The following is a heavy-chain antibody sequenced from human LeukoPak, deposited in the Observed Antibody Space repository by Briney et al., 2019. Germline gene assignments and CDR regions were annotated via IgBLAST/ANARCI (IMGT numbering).Heavy chain of an antibody. Sequence: GGSLRLSCAASGFTFSSYAMHWVRQAPGKGLEWVAVISYDGSNEYYADSVKGRFTISSDNSKNTLYLQMNSLRAEDTAVYYCAKDRDLRPEYSSGWYVWFDPWGQGTLVTVSS. CDR1: GFTFSSYA. D-gene: IGHD6-19*01. V-gene: IGHV3-30-3*01. CDR3: AKDRDLRPEYSSGWYVWFDP. J-gene: IGHJ5*02. CDR2: ISYDGSNE.